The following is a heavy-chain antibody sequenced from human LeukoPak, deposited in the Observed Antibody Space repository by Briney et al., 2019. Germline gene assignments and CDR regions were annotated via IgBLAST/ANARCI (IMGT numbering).Heavy chain of an antibody. CDR1: GYTFTDHY. CDR2: IHPGRGDT. Sequence: ASVTVSCMALGYTFTDHYFHWLRQAPGQGIEWMGWIHPGRGDTNIAQKFQGRVSLTRDMPISTAYMELSRLTSDDTAVYYCARDHNWGPDYWGQGTLVSVSS. CDR3: ARDHNWGPDY. J-gene: IGHJ4*02. D-gene: IGHD7-27*01. V-gene: IGHV1-2*02.